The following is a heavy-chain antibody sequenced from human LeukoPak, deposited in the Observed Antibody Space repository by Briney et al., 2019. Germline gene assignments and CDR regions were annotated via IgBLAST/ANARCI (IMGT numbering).Heavy chain of an antibody. J-gene: IGHJ5*02. CDR3: AKGEVRFDP. CDR1: GFTFSSYA. Sequence: QPGRSLRLSCAASGFTFSSYAMHWVRQAPGKGLEWVAVISYDGSNKYYADSVKGRFTISRDNSKNTLYLQMNSLRAEDTAVYYCAKGEVRFDPWGQGTLVTVSS. D-gene: IGHD3-16*01. CDR2: ISYDGSNK. V-gene: IGHV3-30*04.